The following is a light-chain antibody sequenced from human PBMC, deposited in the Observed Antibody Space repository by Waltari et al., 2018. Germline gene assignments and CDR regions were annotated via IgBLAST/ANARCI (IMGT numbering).Light chain of an antibody. V-gene: IGKV3-20*01. CDR2: GAS. J-gene: IGKJ1*01. CDR1: QSVSNNY. Sequence: EIVLTQSPGTLSLSPGESATLSCRASQSVSNNYLAWFQHKPGQAPRLLVYGASSRATGIPDRFSGSGSGTDFTLTITRLEPEDFAVYYCLQYGSSWMFGQGTKVEIK. CDR3: LQYGSSWM.